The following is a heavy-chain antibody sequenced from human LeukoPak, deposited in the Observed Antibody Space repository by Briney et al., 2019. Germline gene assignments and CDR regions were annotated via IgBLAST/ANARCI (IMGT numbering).Heavy chain of an antibody. V-gene: IGHV4-39*07. CDR1: GGSISSSSYY. CDR3: ARGVLRFLESPGL. J-gene: IGHJ4*02. D-gene: IGHD3-3*01. Sequence: SETLSLTCTVSGGSISSSSYYWGWIRQPPGKGLEWIGEINHSGSTNYNPSLKSRVTISVDTSKNQFSLKLSSVTAADTAVYYCARGVLRFLESPGLWGQGTLVTVSS. CDR2: INHSGST.